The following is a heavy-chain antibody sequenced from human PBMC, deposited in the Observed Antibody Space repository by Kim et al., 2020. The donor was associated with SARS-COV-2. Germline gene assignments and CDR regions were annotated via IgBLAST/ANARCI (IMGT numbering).Heavy chain of an antibody. D-gene: IGHD3-10*01. J-gene: IGHJ4*02. CDR2: IYYSGST. CDR3: ARLGAKELNVDY. Sequence: SETLSLTCTVSGGSISSSSYYWGWIRQPPGKGLEWIGSIYYSGSTYYNPSLKSRVTISVDTSKNQFSLKLSSVTAADTAVYYCARLGAKELNVDYWGQGTRVTVSS. CDR1: GGSISSSSYY. V-gene: IGHV4-39*01.